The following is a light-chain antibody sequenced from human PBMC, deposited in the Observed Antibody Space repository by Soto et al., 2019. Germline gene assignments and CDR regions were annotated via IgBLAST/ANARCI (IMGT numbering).Light chain of an antibody. CDR3: CSYAGSSTFVV. CDR1: SSDVGRYNL. V-gene: IGLV2-23*03. J-gene: IGLJ2*01. CDR2: EGS. Sequence: QSALTQPASVSGSPGQSITISCTGTSSDVGRYNLVSWYQQHPGKAPKLMIYEGSKRPSGVSNRFSGSKSGNTASLTISRLQAEDEADYYCCSYAGSSTFVVFGGGTKLTVL.